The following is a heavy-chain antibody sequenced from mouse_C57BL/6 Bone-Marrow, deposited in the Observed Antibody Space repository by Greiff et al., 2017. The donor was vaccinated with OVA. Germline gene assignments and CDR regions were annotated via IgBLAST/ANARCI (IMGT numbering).Heavy chain of an antibody. J-gene: IGHJ4*01. Sequence: QVQLQQSGAELARPGASVKLSCKASGYTFTSYGISWVKQRTGQGLEWIGVIYPRSGNTYYNEKFKGKATLTADKSSSTAYMELRSLTSEDSAVYGGARWLIRGAMDYWGQGTSVTVSS. CDR2: IYPRSGNT. D-gene: IGHD2-3*01. CDR1: GYTFTSYG. V-gene: IGHV1-81*01. CDR3: ARWLIRGAMDY.